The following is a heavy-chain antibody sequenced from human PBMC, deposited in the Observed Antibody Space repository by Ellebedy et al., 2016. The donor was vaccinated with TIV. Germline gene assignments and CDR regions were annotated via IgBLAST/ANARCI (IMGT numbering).Heavy chain of an antibody. D-gene: IGHD2/OR15-2a*01. CDR3: ARDREIWFDY. Sequence: GGSLRLSXTASGYRFSSYGMHWVRQAPGKGLEWVANIKRDGSEEYYVDSVKGRFTISRDNNRKSLYLEINSLRADDTAVYYCARDREIWFDYWGQGALVNVSS. V-gene: IGHV3-7*01. J-gene: IGHJ4*02. CDR2: IKRDGSEE. CDR1: GYRFSSYG.